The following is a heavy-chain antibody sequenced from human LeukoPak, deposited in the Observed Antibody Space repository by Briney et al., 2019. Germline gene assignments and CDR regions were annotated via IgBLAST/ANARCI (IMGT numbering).Heavy chain of an antibody. J-gene: IGHJ4*02. V-gene: IGHV3-48*01. CDR1: GFTFSSYA. D-gene: IGHD3-16*01. Sequence: PGGSLRLSCAASGFTFSSYAMSWARQAPGKGLEWVSYISSSSSTINYADSVKGRFTISRDNAKNSLYLQMNSLRAEDTAVYYCARDLGGYWGQGTLVTVSS. CDR3: ARDLGGY. CDR2: ISSSSSTI.